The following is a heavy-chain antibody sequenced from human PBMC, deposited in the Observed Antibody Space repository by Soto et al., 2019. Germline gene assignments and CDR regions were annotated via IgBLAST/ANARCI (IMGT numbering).Heavy chain of an antibody. CDR1: GYTFTSYY. D-gene: IGHD6-13*01. V-gene: IGHV1-46*01. Sequence: ASVKVSCKASGYTFTSYYMHWVRQAPGQGLEWMGIINPSGGSTSYAQKFQGRVTMTRDTSTSTVYMELSSLRSEDTAVYYCARVEAAAVSLYYYYGMDVWGQGTTVTVSS. CDR2: INPSGGST. CDR3: ARVEAAAVSLYYYYGMDV. J-gene: IGHJ6*02.